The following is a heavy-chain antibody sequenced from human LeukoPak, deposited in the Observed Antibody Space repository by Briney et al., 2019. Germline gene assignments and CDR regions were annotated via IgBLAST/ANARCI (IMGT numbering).Heavy chain of an antibody. J-gene: IGHJ3*02. Sequence: GGSLRLSCAASGFIFSDYYMSWIRQAPGKGLEWVSYISSSGSTIYYADSVKGRFTISRDNAKSSLYLQMNSLRAEDTAVYYCARDSSGYYHAFDIWGQGTMVTVSS. CDR3: ARDSSGYYHAFDI. D-gene: IGHD3-22*01. V-gene: IGHV3-11*01. CDR2: ISSSGSTI. CDR1: GFIFSDYY.